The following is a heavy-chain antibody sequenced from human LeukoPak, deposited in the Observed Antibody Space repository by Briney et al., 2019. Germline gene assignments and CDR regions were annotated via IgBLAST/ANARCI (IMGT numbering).Heavy chain of an antibody. CDR3: ARTVAYDFWSGYSFDY. CDR2: ISSSSSYI. CDR1: GFTLSSYS. V-gene: IGHV3-21*01. J-gene: IGHJ4*02. D-gene: IGHD3-3*01. Sequence: GGSLGLSCAASGFTLSSYSMNWVRQAPGKGLEWVSSISSSSSYIYYADSVKGRFTISRDNAKNSLYLQMNSLRAEDTAVYYCARTVAYDFWSGYSFDYWGQGTLVTVSS.